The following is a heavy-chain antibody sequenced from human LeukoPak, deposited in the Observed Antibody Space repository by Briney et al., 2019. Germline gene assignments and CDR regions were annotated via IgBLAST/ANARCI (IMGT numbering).Heavy chain of an antibody. D-gene: IGHD6-6*01. J-gene: IGHJ6*03. V-gene: IGHV3-11*04. CDR1: GFTFSDYY. CDR3: ARALGSSPRRNYMDV. CDR2: ISSSGSTI. Sequence: GGSLRLSCAASGFTFSDYYMSWIRQAPGKGLEWVSYISSSGSTIYYADSVKGRFTISRDNAKNSPYLQMNSLRAEDTAVYYCARALGSSPRRNYMDVWGKGTTVTVSS.